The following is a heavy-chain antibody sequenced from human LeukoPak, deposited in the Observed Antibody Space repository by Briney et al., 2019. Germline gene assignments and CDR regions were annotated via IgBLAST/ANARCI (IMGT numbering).Heavy chain of an antibody. Sequence: RTSETLSLTCTVSGGSIRSYYWIWIRQPAGKGLEWVGRISSSGSTNYNPSLKSRVTISVDTSKNQFSLKLSSVTAADTAVYFCARGPYSYDSSGAFDIWGQGTMVTVSS. D-gene: IGHD3-22*01. CDR2: ISSSGST. CDR1: GGSIRSYY. J-gene: IGHJ3*02. CDR3: ARGPYSYDSSGAFDI. V-gene: IGHV4-4*07.